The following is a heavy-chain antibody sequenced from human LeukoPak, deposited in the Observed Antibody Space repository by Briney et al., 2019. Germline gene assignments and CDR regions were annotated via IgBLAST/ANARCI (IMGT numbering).Heavy chain of an antibody. D-gene: IGHD1-26*01. Sequence: GGSLRLSCAASGFTFSNAWMNWVRQAPGKGLEWVANIKQDGSEKYYVDSVKGRFTISRDNAKNSLYLQMNSLRAEDTAVYYCARVWEIEYYFDYWGQGTLVTVSS. J-gene: IGHJ4*02. CDR3: ARVWEIEYYFDY. V-gene: IGHV3-7*01. CDR1: GFTFSNAW. CDR2: IKQDGSEK.